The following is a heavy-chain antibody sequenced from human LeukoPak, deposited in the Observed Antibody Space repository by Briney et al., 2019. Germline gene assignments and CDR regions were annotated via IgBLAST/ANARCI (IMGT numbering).Heavy chain of an antibody. CDR2: ISTSGGA. J-gene: IGHJ1*01. Sequence: TGGSLRLSCAASGFTVSSNYLSWVRQAPGKGLEWVSVISTSGGAYYTDSVRGRFTISRDNSKNTLYLQMNSLRAEDTAVYYCATESTWYYWETYWGQGTLVTVSS. V-gene: IGHV3-66*01. D-gene: IGHD2-8*01. CDR1: GFTVSSNY. CDR3: ATESTWYYWETY.